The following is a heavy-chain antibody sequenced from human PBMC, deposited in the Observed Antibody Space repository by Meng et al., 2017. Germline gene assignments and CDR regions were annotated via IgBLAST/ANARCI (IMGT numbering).Heavy chain of an antibody. CDR2: INPNGGGT. V-gene: IGHV1-2*06. CDR1: GYTFTGYY. D-gene: IGHD5-12*01. CDR3: ARDSATGDF. J-gene: IGHJ4*02. Sequence: VQVVQSGAEVKTPGASVQVSCKASGYTFTGYYMHWVRQAPGQGLEWMGRINPNGGGTNYAQKFQGRVTMTRDTSISTAYMELSRLISDDTAVYYCARDSATGDFWGQGTLVTVSS.